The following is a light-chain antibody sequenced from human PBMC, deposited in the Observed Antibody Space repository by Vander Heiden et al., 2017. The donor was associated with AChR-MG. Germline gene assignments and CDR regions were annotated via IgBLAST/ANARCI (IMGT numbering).Light chain of an antibody. CDR3: AAWDDGLNGVF. CDR1: SSNIGSNT. Sequence: QSVLTQPPSASGTPGQSVTISCSGSSSNIGSNTVNWYQQLPGTAPKLLIYSNNQRPSGVPDRFSGSKSGTSASLAISGLQSEDEADYYCAAWDDGLNGVFFGGGTKLTVL. V-gene: IGLV1-44*01. CDR2: SNN. J-gene: IGLJ2*01.